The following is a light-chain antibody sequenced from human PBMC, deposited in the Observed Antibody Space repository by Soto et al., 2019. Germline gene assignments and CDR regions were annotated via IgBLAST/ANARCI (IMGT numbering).Light chain of an antibody. V-gene: IGLV2-14*03. CDR1: SSDVGDHNY. CDR3: SSYTTSSTVI. J-gene: IGLJ2*01. Sequence: QSVLTQPASVSGSPGQSITISCTGTSSDVGDHNYVSWYQQQPGKAPKLMIYAVSKRPSGVSNRFSGSKSGNTASLTISGLQAEDEADYYCSSYTTSSTVIFGGGTKLTVL. CDR2: AVS.